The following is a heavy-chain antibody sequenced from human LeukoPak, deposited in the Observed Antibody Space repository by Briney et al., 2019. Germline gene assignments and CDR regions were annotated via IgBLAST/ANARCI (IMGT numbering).Heavy chain of an antibody. V-gene: IGHV1-2*02. CDR3: AREGQWLLGGFDY. J-gene: IGHJ4*02. CDR1: GYSFTGYY. Sequence: ASVKVSCKASGYSFTGYYMHWVRQAPGQGLERMGWINPNSGGTNYAQKFQGRVTMTRDTSSSTAYMELSSLRSDDTAVYYCAREGQWLLGGFDYWGQGTLVTVSS. D-gene: IGHD6-19*01. CDR2: INPNSGGT.